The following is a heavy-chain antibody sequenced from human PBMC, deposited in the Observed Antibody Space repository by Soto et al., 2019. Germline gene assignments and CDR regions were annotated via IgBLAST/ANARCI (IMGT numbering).Heavy chain of an antibody. CDR1: GGSISSSNW. V-gene: IGHV4-4*02. J-gene: IGHJ3*02. Sequence: QVQLQESGPGLVKPSGTLSLTCAVSGGSISSSNWWSWVRQPPGKGLEWIGEIHHSGSTNYNPSLKSRVTISVDKSKNQFSLMLSSVTAADTAVYYCARRRRRIAAPKDAFDIWGHGTMVTVSS. D-gene: IGHD6-6*01. CDR2: IHHSGST. CDR3: ARRRRRIAAPKDAFDI.